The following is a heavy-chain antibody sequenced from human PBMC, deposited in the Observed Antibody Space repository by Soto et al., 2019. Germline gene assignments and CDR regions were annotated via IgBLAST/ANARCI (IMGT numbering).Heavy chain of an antibody. D-gene: IGHD6-19*01. CDR2: ISNDGVDK. V-gene: IGHV3-30-3*01. CDR3: ARPLVIGASGSRPYYGLDL. J-gene: IGHJ6*02. CDR1: GFTFSTYT. Sequence: QVQLVESGGGVVQPGRSLRLSCVASGFTFSTYTMYWVRQAPGKGLEWVALISNDGVDKYFADSVKGRFTISRDNSKNTLFLQMNSLRGEDTATYYCARPLVIGASGSRPYYGLDLWGQGTTVTVS.